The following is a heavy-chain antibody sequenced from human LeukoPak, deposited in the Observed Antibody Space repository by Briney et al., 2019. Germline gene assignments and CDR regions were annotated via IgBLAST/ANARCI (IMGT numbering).Heavy chain of an antibody. CDR1: GGSFSGYY. CDR2: INHRGSA. V-gene: IGHV4-34*01. D-gene: IGHD2-2*01. CDR3: ARPLDCSSTTCSGSFHY. Sequence: SETLSLTCAVYGGSFSGYYWSWIRQPPGTGLEWIGEINHRGSATYNPSLKSRVTISVDTSKNQFSLKLNSVSAADTAVYYCARPLDCSSTTCSGSFHYWGQGTLVTVSS. J-gene: IGHJ4*02.